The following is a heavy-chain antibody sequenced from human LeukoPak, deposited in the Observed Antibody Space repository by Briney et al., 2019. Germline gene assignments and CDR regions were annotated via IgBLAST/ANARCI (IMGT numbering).Heavy chain of an antibody. D-gene: IGHD2-15*01. CDR1: GFTFSNYV. J-gene: IGHJ4*02. Sequence: PGGSLRLSCAASGFTFSNYVMHWVRQAPGKGLEWVAAISYDGNNKNYADSVKGRFTISRDNAKNSLYLQMNSLRAEDTAVYYCATVAGDCSGGRCYLLRFDYWGQGTLVTVSS. V-gene: IGHV3-30-3*01. CDR2: ISYDGNNK. CDR3: ATVAGDCSGGRCYLLRFDY.